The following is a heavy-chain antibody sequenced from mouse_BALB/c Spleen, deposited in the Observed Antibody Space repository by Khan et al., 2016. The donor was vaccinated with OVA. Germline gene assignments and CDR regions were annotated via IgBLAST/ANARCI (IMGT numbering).Heavy chain of an antibody. D-gene: IGHD2-4*01. V-gene: IGHV2-2*02. Sequence: QVQLKESGPGLVQPSQSLSITCTVSGFPLTTYGVHWVRQSPGKGLEWLGVIWSGGSTDYNAAFISRLSISKDSSKSQVSFKMNSLQVNDTAIYYCARNYDYDEGLAYWGQGTLVTVSA. CDR1: GFPLTTYG. CDR2: IWSGGST. CDR3: ARNYDYDEGLAY. J-gene: IGHJ3*01.